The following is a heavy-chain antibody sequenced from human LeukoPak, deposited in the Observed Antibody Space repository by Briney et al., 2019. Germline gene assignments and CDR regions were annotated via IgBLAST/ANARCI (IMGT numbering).Heavy chain of an antibody. CDR3: ARERVSSSGWYADY. J-gene: IGHJ4*02. CDR1: GGSISSYY. V-gene: IGHV4-59*01. Sequence: PSETLSLTCAVSGGSISSYYWSWIRQPPGKGLEWIGYIYYSGSTNYNPSLKSRVTISVDTSKNQFSLKLSSVTAADTAVYYCARERVSSSGWYADYWGQGTLVTVSS. CDR2: IYYSGST. D-gene: IGHD6-19*01.